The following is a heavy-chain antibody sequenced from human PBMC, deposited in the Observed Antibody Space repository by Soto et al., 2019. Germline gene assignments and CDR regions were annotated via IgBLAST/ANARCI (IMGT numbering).Heavy chain of an antibody. CDR2: IYYSGST. V-gene: IGHV4-31*03. Sequence: QVQLQESGPGLVKPSQTLSLTCTVSGGSISGGGFYWSWIRQHPGKGLEWIGYIYYSGSTYYNPSLKSRVTISVDTSNNQFSLRLSSVTAADTAVYYCARGIVDIVVVRRRENWFDPWGQGILVTVSS. D-gene: IGHD5-12*01. CDR1: GGSISGGGFY. CDR3: ARGIVDIVVVRRRENWFDP. J-gene: IGHJ5*02.